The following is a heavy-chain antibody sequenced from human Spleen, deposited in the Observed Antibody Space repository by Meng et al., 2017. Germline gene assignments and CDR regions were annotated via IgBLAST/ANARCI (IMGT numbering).Heavy chain of an antibody. V-gene: IGHV3-43*01. CDR2: ISWDGGGT. D-gene: IGHD6-19*01. CDR3: AKGAVAGTFDY. Sequence: GGSLRLSCAASGFTFDDYTMHWVRQAPGKGLEWVSLISWDGGGTYYADSVKGRFTISRDNSKNSLYLQMNSLRPEDTALYYCAKGAVAGTFDYWGRGTLVTVSS. J-gene: IGHJ4*02. CDR1: GFTFDDYT.